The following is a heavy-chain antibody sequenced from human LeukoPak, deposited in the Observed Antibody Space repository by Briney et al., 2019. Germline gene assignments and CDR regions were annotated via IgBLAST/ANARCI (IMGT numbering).Heavy chain of an antibody. V-gene: IGHV3-74*01. Sequence: GGSLRLSCAASGFTFSSYWMHWVRQAPGKGLVWVSRINSDGSSTSYADSVKGRFTTSRDNAKNTLHLQMNSLRAEDTAVYYCARDLEVGATARYYYYGMDVWGQGTTVTVSS. J-gene: IGHJ6*02. CDR1: GFTFSSYW. CDR2: INSDGSST. D-gene: IGHD1-26*01. CDR3: ARDLEVGATARYYYYGMDV.